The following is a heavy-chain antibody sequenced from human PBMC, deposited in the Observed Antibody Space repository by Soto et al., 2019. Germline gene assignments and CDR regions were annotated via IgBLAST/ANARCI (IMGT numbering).Heavy chain of an antibody. Sequence: EVQLVQTGGGLIQPGGSLRLSCVASGFTVSTNYLSWVRQVPGKGLEWVSVLHGSGYTSYADSVKGRFTISRDNARNTFYLQMNSLRVEDTAVYYCARKPPAAIQGWAYGMDVWGQGTTVTVSS. V-gene: IGHV3-53*02. CDR3: ARKPPAAIQGWAYGMDV. CDR2: LHGSGYT. D-gene: IGHD2-2*01. CDR1: GFTVSTNY. J-gene: IGHJ6*02.